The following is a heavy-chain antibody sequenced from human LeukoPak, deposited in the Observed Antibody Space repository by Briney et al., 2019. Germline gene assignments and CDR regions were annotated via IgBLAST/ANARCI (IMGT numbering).Heavy chain of an antibody. Sequence: PSETLSLTCTVSGYSISSGYYWGWIRQPPGKGLKWIGSISHSGSTYYNPSLKSRVTISVDTSKNQFSLKLSSVTAADTAVYYCASRWGQQLVPDSYYFDYWGQGTLVTVSS. CDR3: ASRWGQQLVPDSYYFDY. CDR1: GYSISSGYY. CDR2: ISHSGST. V-gene: IGHV4-38-2*02. D-gene: IGHD6-13*01. J-gene: IGHJ4*02.